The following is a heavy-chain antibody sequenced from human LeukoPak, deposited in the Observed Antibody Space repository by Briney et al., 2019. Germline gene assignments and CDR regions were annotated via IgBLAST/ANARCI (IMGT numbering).Heavy chain of an antibody. D-gene: IGHD2-2*01. CDR2: IYYSGST. J-gene: IGHJ3*02. CDR3: AREQFQLPSGSFDI. Sequence: SQTLSLTCTVSGGSISSGGYYWSWIRQHPGKGLEWIGYIYYSGSTYYNPPLKSRLTISVDTSKNQFSLRLRSVTAADTAVYYCAREQFQLPSGSFDIWGQGTTVTVSS. CDR1: GGSISSGGYY. V-gene: IGHV4-31*03.